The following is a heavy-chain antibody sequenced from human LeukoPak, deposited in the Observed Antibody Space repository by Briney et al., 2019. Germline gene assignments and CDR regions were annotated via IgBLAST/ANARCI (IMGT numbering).Heavy chain of an antibody. D-gene: IGHD2-8*01. CDR1: GFTFSSYG. V-gene: IGHV3-30*03. Sequence: PGGSLRLSCAASGFTFSSYGMHWVRQGPGKGLEWVAVISYDGSNKYYADSVKGRFTISRDNSKNTLYVQMNSLRGEDTAVYYCARAGISLYYRGFDYWGQGTLVTVSS. CDR2: ISYDGSNK. J-gene: IGHJ4*02. CDR3: ARAGISLYYRGFDY.